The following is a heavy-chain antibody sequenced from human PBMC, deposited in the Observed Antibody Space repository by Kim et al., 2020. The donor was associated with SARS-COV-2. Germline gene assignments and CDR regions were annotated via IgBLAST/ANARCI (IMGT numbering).Heavy chain of an antibody. CDR1: GFTFSDYY. J-gene: IGHJ4*02. V-gene: IGHV3-11*05. Sequence: GGSLRLSCAASGFTFSDYYMSWIRQAPGRGLEWVSYISSNSRYINYADSVKGRFTITRDNAKNSLYLQMNSLRADDTAVYYCARVVVGASYFDFWGKGTLVTVSS. CDR3: ARVVVGASYFDF. CDR2: ISSNSRYI. D-gene: IGHD1-26*01.